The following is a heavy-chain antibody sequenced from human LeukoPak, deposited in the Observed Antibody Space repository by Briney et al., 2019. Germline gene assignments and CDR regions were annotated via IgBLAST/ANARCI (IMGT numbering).Heavy chain of an antibody. CDR2: ISAYNGNT. J-gene: IGHJ6*02. D-gene: IGHD3-9*01. Sequence: ASVKVSCKASGGTFSSYAISWVRQAPGQGLEWMGWISAYNGNTNYAQKLQGRVTMTTDTSTSTAYMELRSLRSDDTAVYYCARVVDDILSCMDVWGQGTTVTVSS. CDR1: GGTFSSYA. CDR3: ARVVDDILSCMDV. V-gene: IGHV1-18*01.